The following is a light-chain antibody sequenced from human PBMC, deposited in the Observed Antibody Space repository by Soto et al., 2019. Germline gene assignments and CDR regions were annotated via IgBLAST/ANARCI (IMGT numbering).Light chain of an antibody. CDR2: EVT. Sequence: QSALTQPASVSGSHGQSITISCTGTSSDVGGYNYVSWYQQHPGKAPKLIIYEVTNRPSGVSNRFSASKSGNTASLTISGLQAEDEADYYCNSYTTTNSWVFGGGTNLTVL. CDR3: NSYTTTNSWV. J-gene: IGLJ3*02. CDR1: SSDVGGYNY. V-gene: IGLV2-14*01.